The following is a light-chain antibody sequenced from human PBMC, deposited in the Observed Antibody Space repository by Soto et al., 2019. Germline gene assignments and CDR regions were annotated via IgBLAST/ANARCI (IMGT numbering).Light chain of an antibody. J-gene: IGLJ2*01. V-gene: IGLV1-40*01. CDR1: RSNIGAGYD. Sequence: QAVVTQPPSVSGAPGQRVTISCTGSRSNIGAGYDVHWYQQLPGTAPRLLIYGNTNRPSGVPDRFSGSKSGTSASLAITGLQADDEADYYCQSYDNSLVFGGGTKLTVL. CDR3: QSYDNSLV. CDR2: GNT.